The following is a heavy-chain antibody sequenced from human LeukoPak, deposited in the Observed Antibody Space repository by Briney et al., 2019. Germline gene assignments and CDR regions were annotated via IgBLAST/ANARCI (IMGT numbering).Heavy chain of an antibody. Sequence: GGSLRLSCAASGFTFSNYAMSWVRQAPGRGLEWVSTSSESGGATRYADSVKGRFTISRDNSMNTLYLQMDNLRAEDTAVYYCAKDRRGNWNYVGHFDHWGQGTLVTVSS. CDR2: SSESGGAT. D-gene: IGHD1-7*01. J-gene: IGHJ4*02. V-gene: IGHV3-23*01. CDR1: GFTFSNYA. CDR3: AKDRRGNWNYVGHFDH.